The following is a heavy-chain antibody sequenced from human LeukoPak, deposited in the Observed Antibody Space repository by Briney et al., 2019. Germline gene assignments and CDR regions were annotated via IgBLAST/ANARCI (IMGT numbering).Heavy chain of an antibody. CDR2: IYPGDSDT. CDR1: GYSFTIYW. J-gene: IGHJ4*02. Sequence: GESLKISCKGSGYSFTIYWIGWVRQMPGKGLGWMGIIYPGDSDTRYSPSFQGQVTISADRSINTAYLHWSSLEAPDTAIYYCARRLKNSNGWTFDYWGQGTLVSVSS. V-gene: IGHV5-51*01. D-gene: IGHD6-19*01. CDR3: ARRLKNSNGWTFDY.